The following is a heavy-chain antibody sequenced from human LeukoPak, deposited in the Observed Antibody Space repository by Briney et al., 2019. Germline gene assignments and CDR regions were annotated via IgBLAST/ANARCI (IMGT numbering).Heavy chain of an antibody. CDR3: AREEFGYSSGWSLDAFDI. CDR2: ISSGSSYI. D-gene: IGHD6-19*01. CDR1: GFTFSSYS. Sequence: GGSLRLSCAASGFTFSSYSMNWVRQAPGKGLEWVSSISSGSSYIYYADSVKGRFTISRDNAKNSLYLQMNSLRAEDTAVYYCAREEFGYSSGWSLDAFDIWGQGTMVTVSS. V-gene: IGHV3-21*01. J-gene: IGHJ3*02.